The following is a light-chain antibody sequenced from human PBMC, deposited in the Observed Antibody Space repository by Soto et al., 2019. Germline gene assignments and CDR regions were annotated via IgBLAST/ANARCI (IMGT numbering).Light chain of an antibody. J-gene: IGKJ1*01. V-gene: IGKV1-27*01. CDR2: AAS. Sequence: DIQMTQSPSSLSGSVGDSVTITCRASQGISNYLAWYQQRPGKAPTLLIYAASTLQLGVPSRFSGSGSGTDFTLTISSLQPEDVATYYCQRYNNAPRTFGQGTKVEIK. CDR1: QGISNY. CDR3: QRYNNAPRT.